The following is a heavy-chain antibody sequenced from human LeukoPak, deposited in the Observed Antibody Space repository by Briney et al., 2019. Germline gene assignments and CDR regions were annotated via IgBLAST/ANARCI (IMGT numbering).Heavy chain of an antibody. Sequence: GASVKVSCRVSGYSLSDLSIHWVRHVPGKGLEWMGGFEPEEGEHSETVYAQNFEGRLTLTEDTVRDTAYMELVSLTSEDTAVYYCATDRLEIYALHIWGQGTMVTVSS. D-gene: IGHD1-1*01. CDR2: FEPEEGEHSET. V-gene: IGHV1-24*01. CDR1: GYSLSDLS. CDR3: ATDRLEIYALHI. J-gene: IGHJ3*02.